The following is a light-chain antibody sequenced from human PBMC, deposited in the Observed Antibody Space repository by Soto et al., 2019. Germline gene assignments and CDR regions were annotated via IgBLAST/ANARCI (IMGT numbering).Light chain of an antibody. Sequence: IQMTHSPSTLSASVGDRVTITCRASQSISIWLAWYQQKPGKAPKILIYKASSLESGVPSRFSGSGSGTEFTLTISSLQPDDFATYYCQQYSTYTPRTFGQGTKVDIK. CDR3: QQYSTYTPRT. CDR1: QSISIW. V-gene: IGKV1-5*03. J-gene: IGKJ1*01. CDR2: KAS.